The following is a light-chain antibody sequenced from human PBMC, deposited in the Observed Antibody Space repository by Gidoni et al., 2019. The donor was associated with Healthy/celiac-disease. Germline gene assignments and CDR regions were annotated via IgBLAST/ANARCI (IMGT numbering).Light chain of an antibody. V-gene: IGKV1-39*01. CDR1: QSISSY. Sequence: DIQMTQSPSSLSASVGDIVTITCRASQSISSYLNLYQQKPGKAPKRLIYAASNLESGVPERVSGSGSGTDFTLTISSLQPEDFATYYCQQSYSTLWTFGQGTKVEIK. J-gene: IGKJ1*01. CDR3: QQSYSTLWT. CDR2: AAS.